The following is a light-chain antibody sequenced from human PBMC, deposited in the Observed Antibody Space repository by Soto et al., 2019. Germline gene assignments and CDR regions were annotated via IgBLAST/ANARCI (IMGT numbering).Light chain of an antibody. J-gene: IGLJ3*02. CDR3: CSYAGSNWV. CDR2: AVS. CDR1: SSDVGSYNL. Sequence: QSALTQPASVSGSPGQSITISCTGTSSDVGSYNLVSWYQQHPGKAPKLMIYAVSKRPSGVSNRFSGSKSGNTASLTISGLQAEDEAYYYCCSYAGSNWVFGGGTKVTVL. V-gene: IGLV2-23*02.